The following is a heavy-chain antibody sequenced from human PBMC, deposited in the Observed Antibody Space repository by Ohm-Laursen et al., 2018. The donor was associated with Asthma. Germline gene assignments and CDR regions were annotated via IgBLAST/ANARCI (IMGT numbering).Heavy chain of an antibody. CDR1: GFTFRSYA. D-gene: IGHD5-24*01. Sequence: SLRLSCAASGFTFRSYAMHWVRQAPGKGLEWVAVGGSYYDGGLKYYADSVNGRFTVSRDDSKNTLYLQMNSLRAEDTAVYYCARGHGYNLYWGQGTLVTVSS. CDR2: GGSYYDGGLK. J-gene: IGHJ4*02. CDR3: ARGHGYNLY. V-gene: IGHV3-30-3*01.